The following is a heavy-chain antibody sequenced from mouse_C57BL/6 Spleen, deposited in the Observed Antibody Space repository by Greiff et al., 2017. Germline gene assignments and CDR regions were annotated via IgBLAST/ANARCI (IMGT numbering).Heavy chain of an antibody. CDR3: ARPLSSGYAMDY. Sequence: VQLKQSGPELVKPGASVKIPCKASGYTFTDYNMDWVKQSHGQSLEWIGDINPNNGGTIYNQKFKGKATLTVNKSSSTAYMELRSLTSEDTAVYYCARPLSSGYAMDYWGQGTSVTVSS. CDR2: INPNNGGT. D-gene: IGHD3-2*02. CDR1: GYTFTDYN. V-gene: IGHV1-18*01. J-gene: IGHJ4*01.